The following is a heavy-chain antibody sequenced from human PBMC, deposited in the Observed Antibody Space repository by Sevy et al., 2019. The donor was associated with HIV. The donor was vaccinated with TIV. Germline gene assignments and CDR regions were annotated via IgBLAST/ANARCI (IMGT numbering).Heavy chain of an antibody. V-gene: IGHV4-61*01. D-gene: IGHD3-22*01. Sequence: SETLSLTCTVSGGSVSSGSYYWSWIRQPPGKGLEWIGYIYYSGSTNYNPSLKIRVTISVDTSKNQFSLKLSAVTAADTAVYYCARVFYYDSSGYYYFDYWGQGTLVTVSS. J-gene: IGHJ4*02. CDR2: IYYSGST. CDR3: ARVFYYDSSGYYYFDY. CDR1: GGSVSSGSYY.